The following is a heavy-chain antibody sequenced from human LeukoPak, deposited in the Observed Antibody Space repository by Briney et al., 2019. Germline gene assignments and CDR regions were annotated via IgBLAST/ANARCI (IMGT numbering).Heavy chain of an antibody. CDR1: GGSITTSNW. CDR2: IHPSGST. Sequence: SGTLSLTCAVSGGSITTSNWWSWVRQPPGKGLEWIGEIHPSGSTHYSPSLRSRVTLSMDKSKNQFSLELSSVSAADTAIYYCAKDLGYQLLYWGQGTLVTVSS. J-gene: IGHJ4*02. V-gene: IGHV4-4*02. CDR3: AKDLGYQLLY. D-gene: IGHD2-2*01.